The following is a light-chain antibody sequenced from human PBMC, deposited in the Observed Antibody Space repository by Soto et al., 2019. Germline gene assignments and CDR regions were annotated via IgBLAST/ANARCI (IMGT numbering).Light chain of an antibody. CDR3: QHYNGYPVT. Sequence: DIQLTQSPSTLSASVGDRVTITCRASQSIVNWLAWYQQKPGKAPKFLIYRASNLESGVPSRFSGSGSGTEFTLTISNLQPDDFATYYCQHYNGYPVTFGGGTKVEI. CDR2: RAS. J-gene: IGKJ4*01. V-gene: IGKV1-5*03. CDR1: QSIVNW.